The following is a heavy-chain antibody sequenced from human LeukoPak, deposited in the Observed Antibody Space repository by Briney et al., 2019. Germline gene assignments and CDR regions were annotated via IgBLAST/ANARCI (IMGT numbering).Heavy chain of an antibody. CDR3: ARVGRNRYYSDRSGYLGGWFDP. CDR1: GFTFSSYS. J-gene: IGHJ5*02. V-gene: IGHV3-21*04. CDR2: ISGSSSYI. Sequence: PGGSLRLSCAASGFTFSSYSMNWVRQAPGKGLEWVSSISGSSSYIYYADSVKGRFTISRDNAKNSLYLQMNSLRSDDTAVYYCARVGRNRYYSDRSGYLGGWFDPWGQGTLVTVSS. D-gene: IGHD3-22*01.